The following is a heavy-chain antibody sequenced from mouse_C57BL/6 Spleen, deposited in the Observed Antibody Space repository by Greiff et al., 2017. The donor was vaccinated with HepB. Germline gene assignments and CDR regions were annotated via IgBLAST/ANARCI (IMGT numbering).Heavy chain of an antibody. CDR2: ISDGGSYT. CDR1: GFTFSSYA. V-gene: IGHV5-4*01. Sequence: EVKVEESGGGLVKPGGSLKLSCAASGFTFSSYAMSWVRQTPEKRLEWVATISDGGSYTYYPDNVKGRFTISRDNAKNNLYLQMSHPKSEDTAMYYCARESPGFAYWGQGTLVTVSA. CDR3: ARESPGFAY. J-gene: IGHJ3*01.